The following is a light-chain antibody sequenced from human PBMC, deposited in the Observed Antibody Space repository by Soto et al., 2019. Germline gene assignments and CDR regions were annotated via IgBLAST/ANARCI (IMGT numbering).Light chain of an antibody. V-gene: IGKV3-15*01. CDR1: QNVYNN. CDR3: QQGRNLPLT. J-gene: IGKJ4*01. Sequence: EIVMTQSPATRSVSPGEGATLSCKASQNVYNNLAWYQQRPGQPPRLLIYDASTRATGISARFSGSGYGTEFTLTINSLQSEDFAVYFCQQGRNLPLTFCGGTKVEIK. CDR2: DAS.